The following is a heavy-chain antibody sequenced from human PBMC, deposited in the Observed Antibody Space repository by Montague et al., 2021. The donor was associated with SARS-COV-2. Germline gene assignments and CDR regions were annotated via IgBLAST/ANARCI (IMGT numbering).Heavy chain of an antibody. D-gene: IGHD6-19*01. CDR1: GGSFSNYY. Sequence: SETLSLTCAISGGSFSNYYWSWIRQPPGKGLEWIGEVNQSGTTNYNPSVKSRVTIPEDTSKNQFFLRLNSVTAADTAVYYCARDRPPVLVAGACAAGRAFDIWGQGTMVTVSS. V-gene: IGHV4-34*01. CDR3: ARDRPPVLVAGACAAGRAFDI. J-gene: IGHJ3*02. CDR2: VNQSGTT.